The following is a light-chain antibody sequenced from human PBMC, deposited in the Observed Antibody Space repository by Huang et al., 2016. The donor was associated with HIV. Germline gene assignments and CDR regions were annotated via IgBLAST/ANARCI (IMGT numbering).Light chain of an antibody. J-gene: IGKJ1*01. CDR1: HISSSN. V-gene: IGKV3-11*01. Sequence: EIVLTQSPVTLSLSPGERATLSCRASHISSSNLAWFQQKPRLAPRLLIFDASNRATGVPARFSGSGSGTDFALTISSLEPEDFAVYYCQQRGDWPWTFGQGTKVEIK. CDR3: QQRGDWPWT. CDR2: DAS.